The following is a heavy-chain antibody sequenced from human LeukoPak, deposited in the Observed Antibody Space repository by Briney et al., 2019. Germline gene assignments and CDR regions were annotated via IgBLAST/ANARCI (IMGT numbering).Heavy chain of an antibody. CDR1: GGSITSTNHF. CDR2: IRPSGIA. V-gene: IGHV4-30-4*08. D-gene: IGHD5-12*01. J-gene: IGHJ3*01. CDR3: AREVDIPVDSDGFDL. Sequence: SETLSLTCSVSGGSITSTNHFWSWIRQPPGEGLEWIAYIRPSGIAWYNPSLTSRAVISIDTSQNQFSLTVNSVTAADTAMYYCAREVDIPVDSDGFDLWGQGTMVTVSS.